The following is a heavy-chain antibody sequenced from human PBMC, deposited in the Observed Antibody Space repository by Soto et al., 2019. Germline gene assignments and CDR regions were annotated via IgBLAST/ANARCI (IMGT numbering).Heavy chain of an antibody. CDR1: GGSVTNSSYY. V-gene: IGHV4-39*01. J-gene: IGHJ4*02. D-gene: IGHD4-17*01. Sequence: SETPSLTSTVSGGSVTNSSYYWGWIRQSPGKGLEWIGSVYYRGRSYSKSSVQSRVTISVDTAKNRFSLSLSSVTASDTAVYFCVSQRTTVPTQAYFDYWGPGALVTVFS. CDR2: VYYRGRS. CDR3: VSQRTTVPTQAYFDY.